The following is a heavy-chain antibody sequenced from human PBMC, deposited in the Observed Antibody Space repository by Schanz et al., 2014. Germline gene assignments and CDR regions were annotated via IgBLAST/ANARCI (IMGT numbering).Heavy chain of an antibody. D-gene: IGHD6-19*01. CDR3: ARDLISSGWYG. CDR1: GYTFTAYG. J-gene: IGHJ1*01. CDR2: ISAQTGDT. Sequence: QVQLVQSGDEVKKPGASVKVSCQTSGYTFTAYGINWVRQAPGQGLEWIGWISAQTGDTRYAQKMQGRVTMTRDVSSTTAFLELRSLRYDDTAVYYCARDLISSGWYGWGPGTLVTVSS. V-gene: IGHV1-18*01.